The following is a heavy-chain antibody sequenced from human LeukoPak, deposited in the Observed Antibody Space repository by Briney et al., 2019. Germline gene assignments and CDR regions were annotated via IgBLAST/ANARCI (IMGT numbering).Heavy chain of an antibody. Sequence: PGGSLRLSCAASGFTVSSNYMSWVRQAPGKGLEWVSAIYSGGSTYYADSVKGRFTISRDNSKNTLYLQMNSLRAEDTAVYYCARSPMVRGAGYYYYYMDVWGKGTTVTVSS. CDR3: ARSPMVRGAGYYYYYMDV. CDR2: IYSGGST. V-gene: IGHV3-53*01. CDR1: GFTVSSNY. J-gene: IGHJ6*03. D-gene: IGHD3-10*01.